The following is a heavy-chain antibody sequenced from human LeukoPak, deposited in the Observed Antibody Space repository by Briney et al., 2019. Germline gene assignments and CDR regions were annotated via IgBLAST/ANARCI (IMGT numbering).Heavy chain of an antibody. D-gene: IGHD6-19*01. CDR1: GYTFTSYG. CDR2: ISVYNGNT. V-gene: IGHV1-18*01. J-gene: IGHJ4*02. CDR3: ARKAVADPMVYYFDY. Sequence: ASVKVSCKASGYTFTSYGISWVRQAPGQGLEWMGWISVYNGNTNYAQKLQGRVTMTTDTSTSTAYMELRSLRSDDTAVYYCARKAVADPMVYYFDYWGQGTLVTVSS.